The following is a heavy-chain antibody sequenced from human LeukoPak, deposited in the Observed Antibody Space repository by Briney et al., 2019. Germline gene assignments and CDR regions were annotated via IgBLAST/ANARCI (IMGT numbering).Heavy chain of an antibody. CDR2: ISGSGGST. V-gene: IGHV3-23*01. Sequence: GGSLRLSCAASGFTFSSYAMSWVRQAPGKGLEWVSAISGSGGSTYYADSVKGRFTISRDNSKNTLYLQMNSLRAEDTAVYYCAKGVMVRGVIYYFDYWGQGTLVTVSS. CDR3: AKGVMVRGVIYYFDY. CDR1: GFTFSSYA. D-gene: IGHD3-10*01. J-gene: IGHJ4*02.